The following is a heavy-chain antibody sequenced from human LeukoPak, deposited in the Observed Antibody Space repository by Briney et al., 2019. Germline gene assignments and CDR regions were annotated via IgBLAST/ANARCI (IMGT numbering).Heavy chain of an antibody. J-gene: IGHJ5*02. CDR1: GGSISSSSYY. D-gene: IGHD2-2*01. Sequence: KPSETLSLTCTVSGGSISSSSYYWGWIRQPPGKGLEWIGSIYYSGSTYYNPSLKSRVTISVDTSKNQFSLKLSSVTAADTAVYYCARQNYQLLFGGFDPWGQGTLVTVSS. V-gene: IGHV4-39*01. CDR2: IYYSGST. CDR3: ARQNYQLLFGGFDP.